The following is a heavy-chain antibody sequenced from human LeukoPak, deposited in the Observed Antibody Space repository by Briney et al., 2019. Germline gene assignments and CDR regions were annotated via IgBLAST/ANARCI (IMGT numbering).Heavy chain of an antibody. Sequence: SETLSLTCTVSGGSISSYYWSWIRQPPGKGLEWIGYIYYSGSTNYNPSLKSRVTISVDTSKNQFSLKLSSVTAADTAVYYCAREGNGRYFDYWGQGTLVTVSS. CDR1: GGSISSYY. V-gene: IGHV4-59*01. CDR3: AREGNGRYFDY. D-gene: IGHD1-1*01. CDR2: IYYSGST. J-gene: IGHJ4*02.